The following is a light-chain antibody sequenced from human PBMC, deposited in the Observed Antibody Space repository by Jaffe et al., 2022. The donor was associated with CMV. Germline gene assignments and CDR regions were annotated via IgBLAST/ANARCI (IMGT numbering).Light chain of an antibody. CDR2: SAS. CDR1: QSVSSSS. V-gene: IGKV3-20*01. Sequence: EIVLTQSPGTLSLSPGERAALSCRASQSVSSSSLAWYQQKPGQAPRLLIYSASSRATGIPDRFSGSGSGTDFTLTISRLEPEDFAVYYCQHCGSSRDTFGQGTKLEIK. J-gene: IGKJ2*01. CDR3: QHCGSSRDT.